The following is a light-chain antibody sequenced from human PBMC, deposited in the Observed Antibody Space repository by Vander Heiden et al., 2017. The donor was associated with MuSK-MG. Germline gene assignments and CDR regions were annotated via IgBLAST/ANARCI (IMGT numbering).Light chain of an antibody. CDR3: QQYYSTPTWT. CDR1: QSVLYSSNNKNY. CDR2: WAS. V-gene: IGKV4-1*01. J-gene: IGKJ1*01. Sequence: DLVMTPSPDSLAVSLGERATINCKSSQSVLYSSNNKNYLAWYQQKPGQPPKLLIYWASTRESGVPDRFSGSGSGTDFTLTISSLQAEDVAVYYCQQYYSTPTWTFGQGTKVEIK.